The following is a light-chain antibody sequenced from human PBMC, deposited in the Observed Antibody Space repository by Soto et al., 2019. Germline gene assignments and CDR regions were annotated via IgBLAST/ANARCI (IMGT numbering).Light chain of an antibody. Sequence: DIQMTQSPSSLSASVGDRVTITCRASQSISSYLHWYQQKPGKAPKLLIYAASSLQSGVPSRFSGSGSGRDFPLTISILQPEDFATYYCQRSFSTPLTFGGGTKVEIK. V-gene: IGKV1-39*01. CDR1: QSISSY. J-gene: IGKJ4*01. CDR2: AAS. CDR3: QRSFSTPLT.